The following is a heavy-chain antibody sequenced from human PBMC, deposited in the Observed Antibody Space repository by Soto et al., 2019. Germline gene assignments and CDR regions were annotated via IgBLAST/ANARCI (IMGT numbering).Heavy chain of an antibody. V-gene: IGHV4-38-2*02. CDR2: VHYSGNT. J-gene: IGHJ5*02. D-gene: IGHD2-15*01. CDR1: GYSISSGYH. CDR3: ARQDRVVAEGRWFDP. Sequence: SETLSLTCTVSGYSISSGYHWAWIRQPPGKGLEWLGSVHYSGNTYYNPSLKSRLTISVDKSKNQFSLNLSSVTAADTAVYYCARQDRVVAEGRWFDPWGQGTLVT.